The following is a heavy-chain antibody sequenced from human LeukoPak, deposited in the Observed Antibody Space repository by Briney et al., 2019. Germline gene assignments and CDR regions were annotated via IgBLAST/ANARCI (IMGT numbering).Heavy chain of an antibody. J-gene: IGHJ6*04. CDR2: ISYDGSNK. V-gene: IGHV3-30*04. CDR3: AKESDIVVVPAADYYYGMDV. CDR1: GFTFSSYA. Sequence: GSLRLSCSASGFTFSSYAMHWVRQAPGKGLEWVAVISYDGSNKYYADSVKGRFTISRDNSKNTLYLQMNSLRAEDTAVYYCAKESDIVVVPAADYYYGMDVWGKGTTVTVSS. D-gene: IGHD2-2*01.